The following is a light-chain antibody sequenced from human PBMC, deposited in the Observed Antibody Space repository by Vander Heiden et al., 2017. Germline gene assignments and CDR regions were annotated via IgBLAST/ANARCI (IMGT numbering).Light chain of an antibody. J-gene: IGLJ3*02. CDR2: GNN. V-gene: IGLV1-40*01. Sequence: QSVLTQPPSVSVAPGQRVTISCTGGSSNIGAGYDVHWYQQLPGTAPKLLIYGNNNRPSGVPDRFSGSKSGTSASLAITGLQADDEAEYYCQSYDSSLSGSVFGGGTKLTVL. CDR3: QSYDSSLSGSV. CDR1: SSNIGAGYD.